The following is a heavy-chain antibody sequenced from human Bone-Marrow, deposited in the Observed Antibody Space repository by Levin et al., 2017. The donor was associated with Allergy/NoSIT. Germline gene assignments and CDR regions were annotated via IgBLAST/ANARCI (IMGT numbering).Heavy chain of an antibody. CDR2: ISGSGGST. D-gene: IGHD3-16*01. Sequence: GESLKISCAASGFTFSSYAMSWVRQAPGKGLEWVSAISGSGGSTYYADSVKGRFTISRDNSKNTLYLQMNSLRAEDTAVYYCAKIRGGYFDYWGQGTLVTVSS. J-gene: IGHJ4*02. CDR1: GFTFSSYA. CDR3: AKIRGGYFDY. V-gene: IGHV3-23*01.